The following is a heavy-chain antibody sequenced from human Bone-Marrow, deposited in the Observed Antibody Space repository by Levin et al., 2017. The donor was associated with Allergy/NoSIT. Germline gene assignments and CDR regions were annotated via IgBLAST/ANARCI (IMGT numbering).Heavy chain of an antibody. J-gene: IGHJ6*03. CDR2: MYYSGAT. CDR1: GASISSYF. CDR3: ARGESSSYYYYMDV. D-gene: IGHD6-6*01. Sequence: SETLSLTCTVSGASISSYFWSWIRQPPGKGLEWIGYMYYSGATQYNPSLKSRVTTSLDTSKKQFSLKLTSVTAADTAVDYCARGESSSYYYYMDVWGKGTTVTVSS. V-gene: IGHV4-59*01.